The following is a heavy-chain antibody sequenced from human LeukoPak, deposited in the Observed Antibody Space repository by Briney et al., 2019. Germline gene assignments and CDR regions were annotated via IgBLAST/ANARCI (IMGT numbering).Heavy chain of an antibody. Sequence: KGLEXVXAXSGSGDDXYYADSVKGRFTISRDNSKNTLYLQMNSLRAEDTAIYYCAXXHGRLGGQXXLVTXX. CDR3: AXXHGRL. CDR2: XSGSGDDX. V-gene: IGHV3-23*01. D-gene: IGHD5-12*01. J-gene: IGHJ1*01.